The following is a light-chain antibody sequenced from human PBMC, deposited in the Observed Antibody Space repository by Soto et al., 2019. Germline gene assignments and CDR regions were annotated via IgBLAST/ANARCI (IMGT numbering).Light chain of an antibody. CDR1: SSDIGGYNY. V-gene: IGLV2-14*01. J-gene: IGLJ1*01. CDR3: TSYTSSTTNYV. CDR2: EVS. Sequence: QSALTQPASVSGSPGQSITFSCTGTSSDIGGYNYVSWYQQHPGKAPQLMIYEVSNRPSGVSDRFSGSKSGNTASLTISGLQAEDEDDYYCTSYTSSTTNYVFGTGTKLTVL.